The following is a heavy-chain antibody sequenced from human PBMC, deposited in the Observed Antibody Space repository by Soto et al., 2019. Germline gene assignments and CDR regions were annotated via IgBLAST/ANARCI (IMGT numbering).Heavy chain of an antibody. J-gene: IGHJ6*02. CDR3: ARDRLMATAGTARYYYGLDV. CDR2: IYYSGNT. V-gene: IGHV4-31*03. CDR1: GGSIRSGGYY. D-gene: IGHD2-21*02. Sequence: NPSETLSLTCTVSGGSIRSGGYYWSWIRHLPGKGLEWIGHIYYSGNTYYNPSLKSRLAISVDTSKNQFSLKLNSVTAADTAVYYCARDRLMATAGTARYYYGLDVWGQGTTVTVSS.